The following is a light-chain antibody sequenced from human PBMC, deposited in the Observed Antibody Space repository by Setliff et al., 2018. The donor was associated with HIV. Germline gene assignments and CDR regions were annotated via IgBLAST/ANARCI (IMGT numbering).Light chain of an antibody. J-gene: IGLJ3*02. CDR3: QLWDSSTGV. Sequence: SYELTQPPSVSVAPGKTARITCGGNNIGSKSVHWYQQKPGQAPVLVISYNTDRPSGIPERFSGSNSGNTATLTITGAQVGDDADYYCQLWDSSTGVFGGGTKVTVL. V-gene: IGLV3-21*01. CDR1: NIGSKS. CDR2: YNT.